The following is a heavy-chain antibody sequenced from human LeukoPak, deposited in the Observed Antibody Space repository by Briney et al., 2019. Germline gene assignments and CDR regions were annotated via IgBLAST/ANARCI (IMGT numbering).Heavy chain of an antibody. CDR1: GGSISSGNYY. J-gene: IGHJ4*02. CDR3: ARAASYDSLTGFTH. Sequence: PSETLSLTCTVSGGSISSGNYYWSWIRQPPGKGLEWIGYMSYSGDSHYNPSLRSRVTLSVDMSKNQFSLKVTSVTAADTAVYYCARAASYDSLTGFTHWGQGTLVTVSS. D-gene: IGHD3-9*01. CDR2: MSYSGDS. V-gene: IGHV4-30-4*01.